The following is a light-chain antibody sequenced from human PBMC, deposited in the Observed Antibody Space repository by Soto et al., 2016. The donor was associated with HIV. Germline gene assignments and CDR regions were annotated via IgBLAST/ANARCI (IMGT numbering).Light chain of an antibody. Sequence: SSELTQDPAVSVALGQTVNISCQGDSLRTYYASWYQQKPGQAPVLVMYGKDKRPSDIPARFSGSSSGNPASLTITGAQAEDEADYYCLSRDKGDNHNYVFGTGTRVTVL. V-gene: IGLV3-19*01. CDR2: GKD. CDR3: LSRDKGDNHNYV. J-gene: IGLJ1*01. CDR1: SLRTYY.